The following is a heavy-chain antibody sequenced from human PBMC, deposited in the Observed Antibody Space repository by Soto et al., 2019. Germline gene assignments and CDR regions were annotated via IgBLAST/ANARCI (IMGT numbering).Heavy chain of an antibody. D-gene: IGHD3-22*01. Sequence: QAQRVQSGAEVKKPGASVKVSCKASGYTFTSYAINWVRQAPGQGLEWLGWISAYDGNTKYAQILQGRVSMTTDTSTKTADMERRSLRSDDTAMYYCARGGYYDSSGSRNYYSYGMNVWGQGTTVTVSS. CDR2: ISAYDGNT. J-gene: IGHJ6*02. CDR3: ARGGYYDSSGSRNYYSYGMNV. V-gene: IGHV1-18*01. CDR1: GYTFTSYA.